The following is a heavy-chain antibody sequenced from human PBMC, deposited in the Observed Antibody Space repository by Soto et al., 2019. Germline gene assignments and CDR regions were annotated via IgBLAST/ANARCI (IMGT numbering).Heavy chain of an antibody. Sequence: GGSLRLSCAASGFTFSSYAMSWVRQAPGKGLEWVSVITIVGSTYYADSVKGRFSISRDNSKNTLYLQMNSLKAEDTAVYYCAKAGDYYMSYFDYWGQGTLVTVSS. CDR2: ITIVGST. CDR1: GFTFSSYA. V-gene: IGHV3-23*01. D-gene: IGHD3-10*01. CDR3: AKAGDYYMSYFDY. J-gene: IGHJ4*02.